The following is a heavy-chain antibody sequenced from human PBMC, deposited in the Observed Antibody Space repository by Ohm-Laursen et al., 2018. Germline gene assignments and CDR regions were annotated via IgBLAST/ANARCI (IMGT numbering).Heavy chain of an antibody. CDR2: ISSGSLSI. J-gene: IGHJ6*02. V-gene: IGHV3-48*03. CDR3: VKDLGVVNSIPVRMDV. D-gene: IGHD2-21*01. CDR1: GFTFSNFE. Sequence: SLRFSCTATGFTFSNFEMNWVRQAPGKGLEWVSYISSGSLSIYYADSVKGRFTISRDNAKNSLYLQMNSLRAEDTAVYYCVKDLGVVNSIPVRMDVWGQGTTVTVSS.